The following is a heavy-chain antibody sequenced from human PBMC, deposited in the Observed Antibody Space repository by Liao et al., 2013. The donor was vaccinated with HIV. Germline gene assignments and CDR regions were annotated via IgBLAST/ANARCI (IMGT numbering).Heavy chain of an antibody. J-gene: IGHJ3*01. Sequence: QMQLQESGPGLVKPSETLSLTCAVSGGSINNHYWNWIRQPAGRGLEWIGRIYTSGNTNYNPSLKSRVTMSVDTSKNQVSLKLTSVTGADTAVYYCAARITISGVAIPHALDVWGQGTVVAVSS. CDR3: AARITISGVAIPHALDV. D-gene: IGHD3-3*01. V-gene: IGHV4-4*07. CDR1: GGSINNHY. CDR2: IYTSGNT.